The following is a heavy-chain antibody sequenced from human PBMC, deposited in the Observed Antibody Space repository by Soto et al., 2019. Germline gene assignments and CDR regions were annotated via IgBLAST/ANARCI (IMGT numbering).Heavy chain of an antibody. CDR2: ITGSGLTI. Sequence: GGSLRLSCEASGFTFSKYAMIWVRQAPGKGQEWVSGITGSGLTIEHSASVKGRFTISRDKSKNTLYLQMNNLRAEDTAVYYCAKHLIGGRLQSPFDLWGQGTQVTVSS. CDR3: AKHLIGGRLQSPFDL. J-gene: IGHJ4*02. CDR1: GFTFSKYA. V-gene: IGHV3-23*01. D-gene: IGHD3-22*01.